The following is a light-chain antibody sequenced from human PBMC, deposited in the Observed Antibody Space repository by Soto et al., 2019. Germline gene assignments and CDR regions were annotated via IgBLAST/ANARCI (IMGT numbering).Light chain of an antibody. J-gene: IGKJ5*01. CDR3: QQFNNYQIT. Sequence: AIQLTQSPSSLSASVGDRVTITCRASQGISSALAWYQQKPGKAPKLLIYDASSLESGVPSRFRGSGSGTDFTLTISSLQPEDFATYYCQQFNNYQITFGQGTRLEIK. CDR2: DAS. V-gene: IGKV1D-13*01. CDR1: QGISSA.